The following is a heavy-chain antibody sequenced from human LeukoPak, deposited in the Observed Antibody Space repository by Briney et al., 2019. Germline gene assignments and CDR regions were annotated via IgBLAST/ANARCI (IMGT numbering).Heavy chain of an antibody. V-gene: IGHV3-7*01. J-gene: IGHJ4*02. CDR1: GFIFSNYW. CDR3: VKVSIAVAGSDY. D-gene: IGHD6-13*01. Sequence: PRGSLRLSCAASGFIFSNYWMTWVRQAPGKGLEWVANIKEDGSEKYYLDSVSGRFTISRDNAKNSLYLQMNSLRAEDTAVYYCVKVSIAVAGSDYWGQGTLVTSPQ. CDR2: IKEDGSEK.